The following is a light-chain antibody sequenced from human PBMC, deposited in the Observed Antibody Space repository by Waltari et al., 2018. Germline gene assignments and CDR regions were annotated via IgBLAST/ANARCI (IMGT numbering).Light chain of an antibody. CDR2: DVY. CDR1: GSDVGGYDY. J-gene: IGLJ2*01. CDR3: SSYTSSGVV. V-gene: IGLV2-14*01. Sequence: QSALTQPASVSGSPGQAIIISCTGTGSDVGGYDYVSWYQQYPGKAPRLIIYDVYKRPSGFSNRFSGSKSDNTASLTIAGLQAEDASVYYCSSYTSSGVVFGGGTKLTVL.